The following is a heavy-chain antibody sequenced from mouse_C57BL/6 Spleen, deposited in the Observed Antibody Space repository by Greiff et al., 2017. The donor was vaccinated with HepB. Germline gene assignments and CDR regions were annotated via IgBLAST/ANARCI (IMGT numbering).Heavy chain of an antibody. D-gene: IGHD1-1*01. Sequence: VQLQQSGPELVKPGASVKISCKASGYAFSSSWMNWVKQRPGKGLEWIGRIYPGDGDTNYNGKFKGKATLTADKSSSTAYMQLSSLTSEDSAVYFCARKGDYYYGSSYFDYWGQGTTLTVSS. CDR3: ARKGDYYYGSSYFDY. J-gene: IGHJ2*01. CDR2: IYPGDGDT. CDR1: GYAFSSSW. V-gene: IGHV1-82*01.